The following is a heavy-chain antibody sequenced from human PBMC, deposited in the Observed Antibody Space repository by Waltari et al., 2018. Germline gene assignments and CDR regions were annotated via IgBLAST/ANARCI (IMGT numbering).Heavy chain of an antibody. CDR2: LSGPGDST. Sequence: EVQLVESGGGLVQPGGSLRLSCAASGFIFSSYAMSWVRQATGKGLEWVSTLSGPGDSTDYADSVNGRFTISRDNSQNTVYLQVNSLTAEDTAIYYCARLPGDYVGYWGQGTLVTVSS. J-gene: IGHJ4*02. V-gene: IGHV3-23*04. CDR3: ARLPGDYVGY. D-gene: IGHD2-15*01. CDR1: GFIFSSYA.